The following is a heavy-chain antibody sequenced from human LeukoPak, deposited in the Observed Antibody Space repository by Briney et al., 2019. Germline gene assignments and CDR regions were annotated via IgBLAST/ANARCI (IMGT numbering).Heavy chain of an antibody. CDR2: IRSKAYGGTT. J-gene: IGHJ5*02. V-gene: IGHV3-49*04. Sequence: GGSLRLSCTASGFTFGDYAMSWVRQAPGKGLGWVGFIRSKAYGGTTEYAASVKGRFTISRDDSKSIAYLQMNSLKTEDTAVYYCTREHSGFLEWSWFDPWGQGTLVTVSS. CDR1: GFTFGDYA. D-gene: IGHD3-3*01. CDR3: TREHSGFLEWSWFDP.